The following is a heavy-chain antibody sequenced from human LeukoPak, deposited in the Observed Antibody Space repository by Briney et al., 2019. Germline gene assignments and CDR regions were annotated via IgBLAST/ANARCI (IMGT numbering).Heavy chain of an antibody. CDR1: GRSFIGYY. V-gene: IGHV4-34*01. J-gene: IGHJ4*02. CDR2: INHSGGA. CDR3: ARVPLRFLEPFDY. Sequence: PSETLSLTCAVYGRSFIGYYWSWIRQPPGKGLEWIGEINHSGGANYNPSLKSRVTIPADTSKSQFSLKLGSVTAADTAVYYCARVPLRFLEPFDYWGQGTLVTVSS. D-gene: IGHD3-3*01.